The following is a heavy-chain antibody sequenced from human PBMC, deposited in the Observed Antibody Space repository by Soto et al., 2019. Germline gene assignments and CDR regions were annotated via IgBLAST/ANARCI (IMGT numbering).Heavy chain of an antibody. CDR1: GGSISSGGYS. D-gene: IGHD4-17*01. CDR3: ARGMTTVTTFDY. J-gene: IGHJ4*02. Sequence: QLQLQESGSGLVKPSQTLSLTCAVSGGSISSGGYSWSWIRQPPGKGLESIGYIYHSGSTYYNPSVKSRATISVDRSKNQFSPKLSSVTAADTAVYYCARGMTTVTTFDYWGQGTLVTVSS. CDR2: IYHSGST. V-gene: IGHV4-30-2*01.